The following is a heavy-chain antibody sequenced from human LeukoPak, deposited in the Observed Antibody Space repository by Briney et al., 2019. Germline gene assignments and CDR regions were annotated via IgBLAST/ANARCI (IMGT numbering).Heavy chain of an antibody. CDR3: ARGGRGSYYSY. D-gene: IGHD1-26*01. V-gene: IGHV3-48*04. CDR1: GFTFSSYS. Sequence: GGSLRLSCAASGFTFSSYSMNWVREAPGKGLEWVSYISSSSSTIYYADSVKGRFTISRDNAKNSLYLQMNSLRAEDTAVYYCARGGRGSYYSYWGQGTLVTVSS. CDR2: ISSSSSTI. J-gene: IGHJ4*02.